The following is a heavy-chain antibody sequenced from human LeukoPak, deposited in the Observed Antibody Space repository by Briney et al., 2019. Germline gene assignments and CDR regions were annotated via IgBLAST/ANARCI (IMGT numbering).Heavy chain of an antibody. Sequence: GGSLRFSCAASGFTFSLYSMNWVRQAPGKGLEWVSSIISGSDYIFYGDSLKGRFSISRDNAKNSLSLQMNSLRAEDTAVYYWARGGRRFDAWGQGTLVSVSS. V-gene: IGHV3-21*01. CDR1: GFTFSLYS. D-gene: IGHD2-15*01. J-gene: IGHJ5*02. CDR3: ARGGRRFDA. CDR2: IISGSDYI.